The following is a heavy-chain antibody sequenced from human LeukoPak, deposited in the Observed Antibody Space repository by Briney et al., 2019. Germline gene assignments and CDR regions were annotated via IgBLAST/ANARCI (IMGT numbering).Heavy chain of an antibody. D-gene: IGHD2-15*01. CDR3: ASSIHCSGGSCYVP. J-gene: IGHJ4*02. CDR1: GFSFSTAD. V-gene: IGHV3-30*02. CDR2: LRSGGNDK. Sequence: GGSLRLSCAASGFSFSTADMHWVRQAPGKGLEWVAFLRSGGNDKYYAGSVKGRFTISRDNSKNTLFLQMNSLRADDTAVYYCASSIHCSGGSCYVPWGQGTLVTVSS.